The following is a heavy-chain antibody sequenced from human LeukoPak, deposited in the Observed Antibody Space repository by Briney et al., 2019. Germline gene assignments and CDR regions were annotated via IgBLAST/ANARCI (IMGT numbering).Heavy chain of an antibody. Sequence: SETLSLTCTVSGGSISSTSYYWGWIRQPPGKGLEWIGSIYYSGSTYYNPSLKSRITISVDTSKNQFSLKLSSVTAADTAVYYCARLAIYSSGEDYWGQRTLVTVSS. CDR1: GGSISSTSYY. D-gene: IGHD6-19*01. CDR2: IYYSGST. J-gene: IGHJ4*02. V-gene: IGHV4-39*01. CDR3: ARLAIYSSGEDY.